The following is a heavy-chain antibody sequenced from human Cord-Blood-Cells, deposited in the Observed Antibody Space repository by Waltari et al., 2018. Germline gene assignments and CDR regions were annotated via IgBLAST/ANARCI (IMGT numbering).Heavy chain of an antibody. CDR2: KSYDGSNK. V-gene: IGHV3-30*04. J-gene: IGHJ1*01. Sequence: QVQLVESGGGVVQPGRSLRLSCAASGFTFSSYAMHWVRQAPGKGLEWVAVKSYDGSNKSYADSVKGRFTISRDNSKNTLYLQMNSLRAEDTAVYYCATHRGGAVAAEYFQHWGQGTLVTVSS. CDR1: GFTFSSYA. CDR3: ATHRGGAVAAEYFQH. D-gene: IGHD6-19*01.